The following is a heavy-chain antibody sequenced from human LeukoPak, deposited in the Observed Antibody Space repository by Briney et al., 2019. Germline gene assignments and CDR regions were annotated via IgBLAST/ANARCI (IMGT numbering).Heavy chain of an antibody. V-gene: IGHV3-7*01. D-gene: IGHD3-3*01. CDR3: ASERITIFGVVPFDY. CDR1: GFTFSSYW. CDR2: IKQDGSEK. J-gene: IGHJ4*02. Sequence: TGGSLRLSCAASGFTFSSYWMSWVRQAPGKGLEWVANIKQDGSEKYYVDSVKGRFTISRDNAKNSLYLQMNSLRAEDTAVYYCASERITIFGVVPFDYWGQGTLVTVSS.